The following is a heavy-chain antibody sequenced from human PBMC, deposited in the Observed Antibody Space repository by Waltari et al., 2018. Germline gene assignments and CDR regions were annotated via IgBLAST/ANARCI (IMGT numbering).Heavy chain of an antibody. CDR2: ISYDGSNK. Sequence: QVQLVESGGGVVQPGRSLRLSCAASGFTFSSYAMHWVRQAPGKGLEWVAVISYDGSNKYYADSVKGRFTISRDNSKNTLYLQMNSLRAEDTAVYYCARGGWGYSSSSGPDYWGQGTLVTVSS. V-gene: IGHV3-30-3*01. D-gene: IGHD6-6*01. J-gene: IGHJ4*02. CDR1: GFTFSSYA. CDR3: ARGGWGYSSSSGPDY.